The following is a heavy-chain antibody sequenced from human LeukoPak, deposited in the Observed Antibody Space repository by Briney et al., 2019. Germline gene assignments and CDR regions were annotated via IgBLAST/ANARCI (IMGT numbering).Heavy chain of an antibody. D-gene: IGHD1-26*01. V-gene: IGHV3-23*01. CDR2: ISGGGGST. CDR3: AKGGKWDVTPFDY. J-gene: IGHJ4*02. CDR1: GFTFTSYS. Sequence: GGSLRLSCAASGFTFTSYSMNWVRQAPGKGLEWVSTISGGGGSTYYADSVKGRFTISRDNSKNTLYLQVNSLRAEDTAVYYCAKGGKWDVTPFDYWGQGTLVTVSS.